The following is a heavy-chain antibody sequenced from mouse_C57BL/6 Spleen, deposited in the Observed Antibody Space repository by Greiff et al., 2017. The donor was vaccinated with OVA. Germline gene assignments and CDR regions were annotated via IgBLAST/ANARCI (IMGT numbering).Heavy chain of an antibody. CDR1: GYTFTSYW. D-gene: IGHD2-4*01. J-gene: IGHJ1*03. Sequence: QVQLQQSGAELVKPGASVKLSCKASGYTFTSYWMHWVKQRPGRGLEWIGRIAPNRGGPTNNEKFKSKATLTVDKPSSTAYMQLSSLTSEDSAVYYCARAPTYDYDERVWYFDVWGTGTTVTVSS. CDR2: IAPNRGGP. V-gene: IGHV1-72*01. CDR3: ARAPTYDYDERVWYFDV.